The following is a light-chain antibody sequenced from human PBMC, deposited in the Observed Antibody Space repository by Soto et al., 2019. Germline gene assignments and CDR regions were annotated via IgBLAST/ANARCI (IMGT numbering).Light chain of an antibody. V-gene: IGKV3-20*01. J-gene: IGKJ2*01. CDR1: QSVGSSY. CDR2: GAS. Sequence: EIVLTQSPGTLSLSPGERATLSCRASQSVGSSYLAWYQQKPGQDPRLLIYGASNRATGIPNRFSGSGSGTDFTLTISRLEPEDFAVNYCQQYGRSPPYTFGQGTNLEI. CDR3: QQYGRSPPYT.